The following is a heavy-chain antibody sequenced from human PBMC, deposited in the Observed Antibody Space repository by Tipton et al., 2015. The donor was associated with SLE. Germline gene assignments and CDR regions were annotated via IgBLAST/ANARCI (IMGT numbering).Heavy chain of an antibody. D-gene: IGHD5-18*01. V-gene: IGHV4-34*01. CDR1: GGSFSGYY. J-gene: IGHJ4*02. CDR2: IYYSGST. Sequence: TLSLTCAVYGGSFSGYYWGWIRQPPGKGLEWIGNIYYSGSTYYNPPLKSRVTISVDTSKNQFSLKLRSVTAADTAVYYCASSFPSPLNSYGQGTFDYWGQGTLVTVSS. CDR3: ASSFPSPLNSYGQGTFDY.